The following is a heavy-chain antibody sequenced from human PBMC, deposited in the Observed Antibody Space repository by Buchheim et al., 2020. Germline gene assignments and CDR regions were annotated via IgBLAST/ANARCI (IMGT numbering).Heavy chain of an antibody. CDR1: GFTFSSYS. Sequence: EVQLVESGGGLVQPGGSLRLSCAASGFTFSSYSMNWVRQAPGKGLEWVSYISSSSTIYYADSVKGRFTISRDNAKNSMYQQMNSLRAEDTAVYYCARDSYYDFWSGYSLFDYWGQGTL. CDR2: ISSSSTI. J-gene: IGHJ4*02. D-gene: IGHD3-3*01. V-gene: IGHV3-48*01. CDR3: ARDSYYDFWSGYSLFDY.